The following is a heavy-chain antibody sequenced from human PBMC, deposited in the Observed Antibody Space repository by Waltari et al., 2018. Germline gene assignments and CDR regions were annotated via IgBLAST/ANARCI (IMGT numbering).Heavy chain of an antibody. CDR3: ARIGGYDSSGYSTYYFDY. J-gene: IGHJ4*02. D-gene: IGHD3-22*01. CDR2: INHRGST. Sequence: QVQLQPWGAGLLKPSETLSLTCAVYGGSFSGYYWSWIRQPPGKGLEWIGEINHRGSTNYNPSLKSRVTISVDTSKNQFSLKLSSVTAADTAVYYCARIGGYDSSGYSTYYFDYWGQGTLVTVSS. V-gene: IGHV4-34*01. CDR1: GGSFSGYY.